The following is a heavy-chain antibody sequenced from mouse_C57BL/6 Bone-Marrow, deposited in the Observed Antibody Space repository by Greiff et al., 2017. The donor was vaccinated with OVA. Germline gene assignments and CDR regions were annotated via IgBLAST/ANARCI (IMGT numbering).Heavy chain of an antibody. Sequence: VQLQQSGAELVRPGTSVKVSCKASGYAFTNYLIEWVKQRPGQGLEWIGVINPGSGGTNYNEKFKGKATLTADKSSSTAYMQLSSLTSEDSAVYFCARGGHWYFDVWGTGTTVTVSS. V-gene: IGHV1-54*01. CDR1: GYAFTNYL. CDR3: ARGGHWYFDV. J-gene: IGHJ1*03. CDR2: INPGSGGT.